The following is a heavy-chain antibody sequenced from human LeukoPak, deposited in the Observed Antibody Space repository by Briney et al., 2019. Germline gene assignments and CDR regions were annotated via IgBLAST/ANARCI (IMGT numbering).Heavy chain of an antibody. J-gene: IGHJ5*02. Sequence: PGGSLRLSCAASGFTFSSYAMSWVRQAPGKGLEWVSAISGSGGSTYYADSVKGRFTISRDNAKNSLYLQMNSLRAEDTAVYYCARTSPSNHDWFDPWGQGTLVTVSS. CDR2: ISGSGGST. CDR3: ARTSPSNHDWFDP. CDR1: GFTFSSYA. V-gene: IGHV3-23*01. D-gene: IGHD4-11*01.